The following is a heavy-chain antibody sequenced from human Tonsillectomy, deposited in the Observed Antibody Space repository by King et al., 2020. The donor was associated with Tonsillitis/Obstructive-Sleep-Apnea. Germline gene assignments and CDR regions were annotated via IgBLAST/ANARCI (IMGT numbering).Heavy chain of an antibody. D-gene: IGHD7-27*01. J-gene: IGHJ4*02. V-gene: IGHV4-34*01. CDR3: ARGEAFTPGVALNY. CDR1: GGSFSGYY. Sequence: VQLQQWGAGLLKPSETLSLTCAVYGGSFSGYYWTWIRQPPGKGLEWIGEINHSGDTNYNPSLKSQVTLSVDTSKNQFSLDLRSVTAADTAGYYCARGEAFTPGVALNYWGQGTLVTVSS. CDR2: INHSGDT.